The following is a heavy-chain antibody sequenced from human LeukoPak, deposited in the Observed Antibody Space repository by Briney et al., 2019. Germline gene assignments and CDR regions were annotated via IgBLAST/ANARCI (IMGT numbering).Heavy chain of an antibody. CDR2: LSFDGSSE. J-gene: IGHJ1*01. CDR1: ASIFCSPL. CDR3: VREVRYHLVL. Sequence: GKSLRLPYAHSASIFCSPLMLWARQAPGKGLEWVAVLSFDGSSENYADSVRGRFSISRDNSKKTLYLQMNSLNPEDTAVYYCVREVRYHLVLWGPGTLVHVSP. V-gene: IGHV3-30*04. D-gene: IGHD2-2*01.